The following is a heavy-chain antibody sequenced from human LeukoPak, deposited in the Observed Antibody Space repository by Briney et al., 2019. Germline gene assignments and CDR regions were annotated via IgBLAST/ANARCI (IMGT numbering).Heavy chain of an antibody. J-gene: IGHJ4*02. Sequence: QAGGSLRLSCAASGFTFSSFEMNWVRQAPGKGLEWVSYIGISGSTKYYADSVKGRFTISRDNAKNSLYLQMNSLTAEDTAIYYCAREMGGYPCDYWGQGTLVTVSS. CDR3: AREMGGYPCDY. V-gene: IGHV3-48*03. CDR2: IGISGSTK. D-gene: IGHD5-12*01. CDR1: GFTFSSFE.